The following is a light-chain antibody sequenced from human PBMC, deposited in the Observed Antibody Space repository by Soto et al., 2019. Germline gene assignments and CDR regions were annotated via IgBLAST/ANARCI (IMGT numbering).Light chain of an antibody. Sequence: DIQMTQSPSSLSASVGDRVTITCQASQDISNYLNWYQQKPGKAPKLLISGASTLQSGVPSRFSGSGSGTEFILTISNLQPEDFATYYCQQGQSTPITFGQGTRLEIK. CDR2: GAS. CDR3: QQGQSTPIT. V-gene: IGKV1-39*01. J-gene: IGKJ5*01. CDR1: QDISNY.